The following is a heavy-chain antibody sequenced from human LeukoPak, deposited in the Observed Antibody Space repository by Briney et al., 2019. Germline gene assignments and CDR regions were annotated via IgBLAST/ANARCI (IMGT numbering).Heavy chain of an antibody. V-gene: IGHV5-51*01. J-gene: IGHJ3*02. CDR1: EYSFTNYW. CDR3: VRRGPDWGSFQRAHAFDI. Sequence: GESLKISCQASEYSFTNYWIGWVRQKPGQGLEWMRIIYPGDSETRYSPTFQGQVTISVDKSISAAYLQWSSLKASDTAMYYCVRRGPDWGSFQRAHAFDIWGHGTMVTVSS. CDR2: IYPGDSET. D-gene: IGHD7-27*01.